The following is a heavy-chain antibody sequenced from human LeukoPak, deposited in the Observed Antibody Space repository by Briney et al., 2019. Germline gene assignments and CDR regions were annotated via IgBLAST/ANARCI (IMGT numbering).Heavy chain of an antibody. CDR1: GFTFSEYY. CDR3: ARARGRSSHHVY. Sequence: GGSLRLSCAASGFTFSEYYMSWIRQAPGKGLEWVSYISSSSSYTNYADSVKGRFTISRDNAKNSLYLQMNSLRAEDTAVYYCARARGRSSHHVYCGQGTLVTVSS. CDR2: ISSSSSYT. D-gene: IGHD6-13*01. J-gene: IGHJ4*02. V-gene: IGHV3-11*05.